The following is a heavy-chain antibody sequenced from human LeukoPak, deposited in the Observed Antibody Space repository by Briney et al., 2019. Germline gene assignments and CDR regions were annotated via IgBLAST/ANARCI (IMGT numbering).Heavy chain of an antibody. CDR2: INPSGGST. V-gene: IGHV1-46*01. CDR3: ATDPHGDPADY. D-gene: IGHD4-17*01. J-gene: IGHJ4*02. CDR1: GYTFTSYY. Sequence: ASVKVSCKASGYTFTSYYMHWVRQAPGQGLEWMGIINPSGGSTSYAQKFQGRVTMTTDTSTSTAYMELRSLRSDDTAVYYCATDPHGDPADYWGQGTLVTVSS.